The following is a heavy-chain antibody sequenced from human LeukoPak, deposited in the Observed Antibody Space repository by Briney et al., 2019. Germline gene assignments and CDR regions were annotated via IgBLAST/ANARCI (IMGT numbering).Heavy chain of an antibody. D-gene: IGHD5-18*01. CDR2: ISYDGSNK. V-gene: IGHV3-30-3*01. CDR1: GFIFSSYA. J-gene: IGHJ3*02. CDR3: ATSLGDTANAGAFDI. Sequence: GGSLRLSCAASGFIFSSYAMHWVRQAPGKGLEWVAVISYDGSNKYYADSVKGRFTISRDNSKNTLYLQMNSLRAEDTAVYYCATSLGDTANAGAFDIWGQGTMVTVSS.